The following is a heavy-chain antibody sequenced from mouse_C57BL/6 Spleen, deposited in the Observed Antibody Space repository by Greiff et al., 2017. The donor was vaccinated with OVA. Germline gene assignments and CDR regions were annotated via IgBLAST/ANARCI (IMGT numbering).Heavy chain of an antibody. CDR3: ARGGLYDGFFYAMDY. D-gene: IGHD2-3*01. Sequence: VQLQQSGAELVRPGTSVKVSCKASGYAFTNYLIEWVKQRPGQGLEWIGVINPGSGGTNYNEKFKGKATLTADKSSSTAYMHLSSLTSEDSAVYFCARGGLYDGFFYAMDYWGQGTSVTVSS. J-gene: IGHJ4*01. CDR2: INPGSGGT. CDR1: GYAFTNYL. V-gene: IGHV1-54*01.